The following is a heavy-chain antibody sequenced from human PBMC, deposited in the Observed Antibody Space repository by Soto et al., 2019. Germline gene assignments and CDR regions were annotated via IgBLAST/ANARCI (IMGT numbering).Heavy chain of an antibody. CDR3: ARDVGYCSSSTCLIDY. CDR1: GYTFHAYG. CDR2: ISTFNGET. J-gene: IGHJ4*02. D-gene: IGHD2-2*01. Sequence: ASVKVSCKASGYTFHAYGISWVRQAPGQGLEWMGWISTFNGETRYAQKFQARVTVTTDTSTTTGYMEMRSLRSDDTAVSYCARDVGYCSSSTCLIDYWGQGTLVTVSS. V-gene: IGHV1-18*01.